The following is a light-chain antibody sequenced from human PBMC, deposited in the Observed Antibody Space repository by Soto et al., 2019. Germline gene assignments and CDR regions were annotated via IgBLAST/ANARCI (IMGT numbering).Light chain of an antibody. CDR3: QQYNNWPPWT. Sequence: EIVMTQSPATLSVSPGERATLSCRASQSVSSNLAWDQQKPGQAPGLLIYGASTRATGIPARFSGSGSGTEFTLTISSLQFEDFAVYYCQQYNNWPPWTFGQGTKVEIK. J-gene: IGKJ1*01. V-gene: IGKV3-15*01. CDR1: QSVSSN. CDR2: GAS.